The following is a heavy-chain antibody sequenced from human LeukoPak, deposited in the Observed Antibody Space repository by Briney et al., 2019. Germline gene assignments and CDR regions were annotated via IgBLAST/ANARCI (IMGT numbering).Heavy chain of an antibody. V-gene: IGHV3-30*18. J-gene: IGHJ6*02. Sequence: PGGSLRLSCAASGFTFSSYGMHWVRQAPGKGLEWVAVISYDGSNKYYADSVKGRFTTSRDNSKNTLYLQMNSLRAEDTAVYYCAKSPGVITMVRGVISHYYYGMDVWGQGTTVTVSS. D-gene: IGHD3-10*01. CDR1: GFTFSSYG. CDR3: AKSPGVITMVRGVISHYYYGMDV. CDR2: ISYDGSNK.